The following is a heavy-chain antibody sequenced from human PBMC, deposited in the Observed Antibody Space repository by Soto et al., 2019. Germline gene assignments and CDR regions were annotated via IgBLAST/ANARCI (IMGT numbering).Heavy chain of an antibody. CDR2: ISGSGGST. J-gene: IGHJ4*02. D-gene: IGHD3-10*01. V-gene: IGHV3-23*01. CDR1: GFTFSSYA. Sequence: GGSLRLSCAASGFTFSSYAMSWVRQAPGKGLEWVSAISGSGGSTYYADSVKGRFTISRDNSKNTLYLQMNSLRAEDTAVYYCAKVQEYYGAGSYDSGPFDYWGQGTLVTVSS. CDR3: AKVQEYYGAGSYDSGPFDY.